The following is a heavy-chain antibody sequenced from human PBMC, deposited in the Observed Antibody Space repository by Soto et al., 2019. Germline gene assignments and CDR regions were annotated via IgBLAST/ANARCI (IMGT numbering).Heavy chain of an antibody. CDR2: INAGNGNT. V-gene: IGHV1-3*01. Sequence: ASVKVSCKASGYTFTSYAMHWVRQAPGQRLEWMGWINAGNGNTKYSQKFQGRVTITRDTSASTAYMELSSLRSEDTAVYYCARDQRLLTGYFFPDYWGQGTLVTVSS. J-gene: IGHJ4*02. CDR3: ARDQRLLTGYFFPDY. CDR1: GYTFTSYA. D-gene: IGHD3-9*01.